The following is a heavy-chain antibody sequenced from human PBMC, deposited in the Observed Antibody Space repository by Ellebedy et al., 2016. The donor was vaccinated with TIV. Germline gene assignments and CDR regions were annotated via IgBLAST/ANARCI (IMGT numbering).Heavy chain of an antibody. V-gene: IGHV1-46*01. CDR1: GYTFTSYF. CDR3: ASGDKYYYESSGYHYTY. CDR2: INPNGGGT. D-gene: IGHD3-22*01. Sequence: ASVKVSCKASGYTFTSYFMYWVRQSPGQGLEWMGIINPNGGGTNYAQKFQGRVTMTRDTSTSTVYMELSSLRSEDTAVYYCASGDKYYYESSGYHYTYWGQGTLVTVSS. J-gene: IGHJ4*02.